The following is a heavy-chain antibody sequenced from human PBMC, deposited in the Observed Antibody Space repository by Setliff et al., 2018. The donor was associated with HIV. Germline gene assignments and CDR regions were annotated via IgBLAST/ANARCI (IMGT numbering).Heavy chain of an antibody. V-gene: IGHV4-4*08. CDR2: IHMNGNS. Sequence: SETLSLTCSAFGGSIPGYHWCWIRQSPGKGLEWIGFIHMNGNSVYNPSLKSRVTLSGDASKNQFSLKLTSVTVADTAVYYCARVAVGGTGPDSWGQGTLVTVSS. D-gene: IGHD1-1*01. CDR3: ARVAVGGTGPDS. J-gene: IGHJ4*02. CDR1: GGSIPGYH.